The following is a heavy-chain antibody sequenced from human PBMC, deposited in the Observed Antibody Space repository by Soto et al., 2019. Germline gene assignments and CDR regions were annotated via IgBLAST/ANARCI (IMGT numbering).Heavy chain of an antibody. Sequence: EVQLVESGGGLVQPGGSLRLSCAASGFTFSNFWMSWVRQAPGKGLEWVASIKEDGSEKPYVDSVKGRFTISRDNAPNSLYLQMNRLRVDDAAVYYCASYRKLGCRGQGTPVIVSS. CDR3: ASYRKLGC. CDR2: IKEDGSEK. D-gene: IGHD1-26*01. V-gene: IGHV3-7*03. J-gene: IGHJ4*02. CDR1: GFTFSNFW.